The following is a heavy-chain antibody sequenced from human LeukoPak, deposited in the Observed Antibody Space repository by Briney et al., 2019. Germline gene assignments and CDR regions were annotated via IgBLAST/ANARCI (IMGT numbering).Heavy chain of an antibody. V-gene: IGHV3-48*02. CDR1: GFTFSDYS. J-gene: IGHJ4*02. CDR2: IDGAGDTI. Sequence: GGSLRLSCATSGFTFSDYSMNWVRQAPGKGLGWVSYIDGAGDTIYYADSVKGRFTISRDNAKSSLDLQMNSLRDEDTAVYYCSRRFDSWGQGTLVTVSS. CDR3: SRRFDS.